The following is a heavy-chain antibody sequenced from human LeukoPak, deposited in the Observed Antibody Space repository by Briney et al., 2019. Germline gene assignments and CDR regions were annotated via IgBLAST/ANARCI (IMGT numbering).Heavy chain of an antibody. CDR3: AREIVVVASTARDFDY. Sequence: SQTLSLTFAISGDSVSSNSAAWNWIRQSPSRGLEWLGRTYYRSKWYNDYAVSVKSRITINPDTSKNQFSLQLNSVTPEDTAVYYCAREIVVVASTARDFDYWGQGTLVTVSS. CDR1: GDSVSSNSAA. CDR2: TYYRSKWYN. V-gene: IGHV6-1*01. J-gene: IGHJ4*02. D-gene: IGHD2-15*01.